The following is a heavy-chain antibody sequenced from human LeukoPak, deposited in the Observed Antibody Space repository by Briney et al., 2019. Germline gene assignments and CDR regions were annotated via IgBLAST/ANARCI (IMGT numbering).Heavy chain of an antibody. CDR2: IYYSGST. CDR1: GASISSHY. J-gene: IGHJ4*02. V-gene: IGHV4-59*11. Sequence: PSETLSLTCSVSGASISSHYWSWIRQPPGKGLEWIGYIYYSGSTNYNASLTNRVTISVDTSKNQFSLKLSSVTAADTAVYYCAREVGYCSGGSCYSYFDYWGQGTLVTVSS. D-gene: IGHD2-15*01. CDR3: AREVGYCSGGSCYSYFDY.